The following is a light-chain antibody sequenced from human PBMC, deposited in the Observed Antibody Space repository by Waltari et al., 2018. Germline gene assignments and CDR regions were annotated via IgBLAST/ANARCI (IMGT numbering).Light chain of an antibody. J-gene: IGKJ1*01. CDR3: MQGAHWPPT. CDR1: QSLLYRDGYTY. CDR2: RVS. V-gene: IGKV2-30*01. Sequence: DVVVTQSPLSLPVTPGQPASMSGRSSQSLLYRDGYTYLNWFHQRPGQSPRRLIYRVSSRDSGVPDRFSGSGSGADFTLNISRVEAEDVGVYYCMQGAHWPPTFGQGTNLDIK.